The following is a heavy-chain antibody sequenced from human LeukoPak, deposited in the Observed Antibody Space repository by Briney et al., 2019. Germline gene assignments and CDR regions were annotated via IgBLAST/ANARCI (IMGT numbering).Heavy chain of an antibody. V-gene: IGHV4-4*07. CDR3: GRDRYYYDTSAYYSAFET. CDR2: IFTSGIISGNT. J-gene: IGHJ3*02. Sequence: SETLSLTCTVSGGSTSSYYWSWIRQPPGKGLEWIGRIFTSGIISGNTNYNPSLESRVTMSVDASKNQFSLKLTSVTAADTAIYYCGRDRYYYDTSAYYSAFETWGQGTMVTVSS. CDR1: GGSTSSYY. D-gene: IGHD3-22*01.